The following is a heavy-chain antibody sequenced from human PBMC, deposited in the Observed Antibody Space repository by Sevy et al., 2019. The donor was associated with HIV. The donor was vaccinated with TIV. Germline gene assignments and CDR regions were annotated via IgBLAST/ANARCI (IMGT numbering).Heavy chain of an antibody. CDR1: GFTFDDYA. Sequence: GGSLRLSCTTSGFTFDDYAMSWFRQAPGKGLEWVAFITRNCYEAYGGTTDYAASVKGRFIISRDDSKSVAYLQMNSLKTEDTTVYCCTRGLATADTPEYYFDYWGQGTLVTVSS. V-gene: IGHV3-49*03. D-gene: IGHD5-12*01. CDR3: TRGLATADTPEYYFDY. J-gene: IGHJ4*02. CDR2: ITRNCYEAYGGTT.